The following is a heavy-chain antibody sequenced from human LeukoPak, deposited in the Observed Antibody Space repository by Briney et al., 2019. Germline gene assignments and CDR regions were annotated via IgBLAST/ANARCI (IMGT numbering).Heavy chain of an antibody. V-gene: IGHV4-39*07. Sequence: PSETLSLTCTVSGGSISSSSYYWGWIRQPPGKGLEWIGSIYYSGSTNYNPSLKSRVTMSVDTSKNQFSLKLSSVTAADTAVYYCARDRDYGDEPSPIDYWGQGTLVTVSS. J-gene: IGHJ4*02. CDR1: GGSISSSSYY. CDR2: IYYSGST. D-gene: IGHD4-17*01. CDR3: ARDRDYGDEPSPIDY.